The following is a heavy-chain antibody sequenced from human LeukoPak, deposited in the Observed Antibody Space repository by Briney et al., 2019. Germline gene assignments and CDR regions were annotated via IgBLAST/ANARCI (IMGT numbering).Heavy chain of an antibody. J-gene: IGHJ6*02. CDR2: ISAYNGNT. Sequence: ASVKVSCKASGYTFTSYGISWVRQAPGQGLEWMGWISAYNGNTNYAQKPLGRVTMTTDTSTSTAYMELRSLRSDDTAVYYCAGGYQLLSYRWCMDVWGQGTTVTVSS. D-gene: IGHD2-2*01. CDR1: GYTFTSYG. V-gene: IGHV1-18*01. CDR3: AGGYQLLSYRWCMDV.